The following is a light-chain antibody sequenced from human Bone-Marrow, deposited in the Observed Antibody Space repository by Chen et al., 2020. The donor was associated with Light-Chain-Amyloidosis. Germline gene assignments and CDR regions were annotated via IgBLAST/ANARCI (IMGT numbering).Light chain of an antibody. CDR2: DAS. CDR3: RQRSNWLT. V-gene: IGKV3-11*01. Sequence: EIVLTQSPATLSLSPGERATLSCRASQSVSSYLAWYQQKPGQAPRLLIYDASNRATGIPARFSGSGVGTDFTRTLSSLEREDFAVYYCRQRSNWLTFGGGTKVKIK. CDR1: QSVSSY. J-gene: IGKJ4*01.